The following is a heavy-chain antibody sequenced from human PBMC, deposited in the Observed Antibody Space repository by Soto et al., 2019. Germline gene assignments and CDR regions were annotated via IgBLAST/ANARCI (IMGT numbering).Heavy chain of an antibody. J-gene: IGHJ5*02. V-gene: IGHV1-69*01. D-gene: IGHD6-13*01. CDR3: ARAPGIAAAGTGWFDP. CDR2: IIPIFGTA. CDR1: GGTFSSYA. Sequence: QVQLVQSGAEVKKPGSSVKVSCKASGGTFSSYAISWVRQAPGQGLEWMGGIIPIFGTANYAQKFQGRVTITADESTSPAYMELSSLRSEYTAVYYCARAPGIAAAGTGWFDPWGQGTLVTVSS.